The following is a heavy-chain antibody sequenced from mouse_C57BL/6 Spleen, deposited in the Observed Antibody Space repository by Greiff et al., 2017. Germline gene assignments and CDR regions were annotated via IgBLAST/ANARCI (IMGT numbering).Heavy chain of an antibody. J-gene: IGHJ2*01. CDR2: IDPSDSYT. CDR3: ARGEDY. CDR1: GYTFTSYW. Sequence: QVQLQQPGAELVMPGASVKLSCKASGYTFTSYWMHWVKQRPGQGLEWIGEIDPSDSYTNYNQKFKGKSTLTVDKSSSPAYMQLSSLTSDDSAVYYCARGEDYWGQGTTLTVSS. V-gene: IGHV1-69*01.